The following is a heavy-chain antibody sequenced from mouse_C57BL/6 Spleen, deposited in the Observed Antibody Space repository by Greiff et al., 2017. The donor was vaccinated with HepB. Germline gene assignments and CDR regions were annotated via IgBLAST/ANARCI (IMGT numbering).Heavy chain of an antibody. CDR1: GFTFSDYY. V-gene: IGHV5-16*01. CDR3: ARGPYFDY. CDR2: INYDGSST. J-gene: IGHJ2*01. Sequence: EVQRVESEGGLVQPGSSMKLSCTASGFTFSDYYMAWVRQVPEKGLEWVANINYDGSSTYYLDSLKSRFIISRDNAKNILYLQMSSLKSEDTATYYCARGPYFDYWGQGTTLAVSS.